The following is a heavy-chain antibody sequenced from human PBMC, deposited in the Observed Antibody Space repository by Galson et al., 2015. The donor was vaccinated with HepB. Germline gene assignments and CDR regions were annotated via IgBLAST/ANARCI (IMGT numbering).Heavy chain of an antibody. D-gene: IGHD6-19*01. J-gene: IGHJ4*02. CDR3: ATRLTNYGSDSGGWYIFDY. V-gene: IGHV1-46*01. CDR1: GYTFTSYY. CDR2: INPSGGST. Sequence: SVKVSCKASGYTFTSYYMHWVRQAPGQGLEWMGIINPSGGSTSYAQKFQGRVTMTRDTSTSTVYMELSSLRSEDTAVYYCATRLTNYGSDSGGWYIFDYWGQGTLVTVSS.